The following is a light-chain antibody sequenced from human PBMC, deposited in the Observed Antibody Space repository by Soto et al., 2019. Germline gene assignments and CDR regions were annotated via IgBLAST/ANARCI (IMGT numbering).Light chain of an antibody. J-gene: IGKJ4*01. CDR1: QSVSDY. Sequence: ETVLTQSPDTLSLSPGESATLSCEASQSVSDYLAWYQQKPGQSPRLLIYDASNRATGIPARFSGSGSGTDFTLTITSLEPEDSAVYYCQQRSDWPSAFGGGTKVEIK. V-gene: IGKV3-11*01. CDR2: DAS. CDR3: QQRSDWPSA.